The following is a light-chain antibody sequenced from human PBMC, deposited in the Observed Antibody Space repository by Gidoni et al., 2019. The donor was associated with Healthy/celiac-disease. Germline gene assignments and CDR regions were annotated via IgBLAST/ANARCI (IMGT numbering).Light chain of an antibody. Sequence: EIVLTQSPGTLSLSPGERATLSCRASQSVISSYVAWYQQKPGQAPRLLIYGASSRATGIPDRFSGSGSGTDFTLTISRLEPEDFAVYYCQQYGSSPTFGPGTKVDIK. CDR1: QSVISSY. CDR3: QQYGSSPT. J-gene: IGKJ3*01. CDR2: GAS. V-gene: IGKV3-20*01.